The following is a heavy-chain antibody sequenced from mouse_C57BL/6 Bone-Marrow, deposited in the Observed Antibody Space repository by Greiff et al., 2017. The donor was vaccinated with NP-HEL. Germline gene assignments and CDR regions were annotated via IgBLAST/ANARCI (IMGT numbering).Heavy chain of an antibody. D-gene: IGHD1-1*01. CDR1: GYTFTSYW. CDR3: ARKGEIIYYGSSYGYFDV. V-gene: IGHV1-52*01. CDR2: IDPSDSET. Sequence: VQLQQPGAELVRPGSSVKLSCKASGYTFTSYWMHWVKQRPIQGLEWIGNIDPSDSETHYNQKFKDKATLTVDKSSSTAYMQLSSLTSEDSAVYYCARKGEIIYYGSSYGYFDVWGTGTTVTVSS. J-gene: IGHJ1*03.